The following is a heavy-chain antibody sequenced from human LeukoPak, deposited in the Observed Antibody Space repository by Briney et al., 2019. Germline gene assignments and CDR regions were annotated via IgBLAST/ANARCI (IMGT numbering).Heavy chain of an antibody. CDR3: AKGAPDYYGSGSYVDY. J-gene: IGHJ4*02. CDR2: ISGSGGST. D-gene: IGHD3-10*01. CDR1: GFTFSSYA. V-gene: IGHV3-23*01. Sequence: GGSLRLSCAASGFTFSSYAMSWVRQAPGKGLEWVSAISGSGGSTYYAGSVKGRFTISRDNSKNTLYLQMNSLRAEDTAVYYCAKGAPDYYGSGSYVDYWGQGTLVTVSS.